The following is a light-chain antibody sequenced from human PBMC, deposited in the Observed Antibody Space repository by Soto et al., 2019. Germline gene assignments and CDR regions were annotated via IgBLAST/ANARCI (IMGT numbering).Light chain of an antibody. CDR1: SSDIGAYDY. J-gene: IGLJ1*01. CDR2: EVN. V-gene: IGLV2-14*01. Sequence: QSVLTQPPSVSGAPGQRVIISCTGTSSDIGAYDYVSWFQQHPGKAPKLMISEVNNRPSGVSNRFSGSKSGNTAYLTISGLQVEDEAEYFCLSFTTTSTHVFGTGTKVT. CDR3: LSFTTTSTHV.